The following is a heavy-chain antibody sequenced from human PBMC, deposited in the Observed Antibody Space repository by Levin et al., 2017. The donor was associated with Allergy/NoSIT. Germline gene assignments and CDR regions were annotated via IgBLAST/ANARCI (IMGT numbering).Heavy chain of an antibody. Sequence: PGGSLRLSCKASGYSFINYGISWVRQAPGQGLEYMGWISAYTGYTTYAQTFQGRVTLTTDTSTSTANMELRSLRSDDTAVYYCAGMEYCGGDCYDWYFDLWGRGTLVTVSS. CDR3: AGMEYCGGDCYDWYFDL. CDR1: GYSFINYG. V-gene: IGHV1-18*01. J-gene: IGHJ2*01. CDR2: ISAYTGYT. D-gene: IGHD2-21*02.